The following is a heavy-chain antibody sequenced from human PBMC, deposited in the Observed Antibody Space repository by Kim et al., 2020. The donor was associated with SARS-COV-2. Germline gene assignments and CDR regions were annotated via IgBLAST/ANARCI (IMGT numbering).Heavy chain of an antibody. CDR2: GTT. CDR3: TTDLDYPDY. V-gene: IGHV3-15*01. D-gene: IGHD3-10*01. Sequence: GTTDYAAPVKGRFTISRDDSKNTLYLQMNSLKTEDTAVYYCTTDLDYPDYWGQGTLVTVSS. J-gene: IGHJ4*02.